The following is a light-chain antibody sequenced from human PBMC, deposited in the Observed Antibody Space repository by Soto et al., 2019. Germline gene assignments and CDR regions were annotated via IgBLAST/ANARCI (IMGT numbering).Light chain of an antibody. J-gene: IGKJ1*01. Sequence: EIVMTQSPGTLSVSPGERVTLSCRASQSVGNNLAWHQQKPGQAPRLLIYGASTRATGFPARFSGSGSGTDFTLTISSLEPEDFAVYYCQQYGSSPPKTFGQGTKVDIK. CDR3: QQYGSSPPKT. CDR1: QSVGNN. V-gene: IGKV3-15*01. CDR2: GAS.